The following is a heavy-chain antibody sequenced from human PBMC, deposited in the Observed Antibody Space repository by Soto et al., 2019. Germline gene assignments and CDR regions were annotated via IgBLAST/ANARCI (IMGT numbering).Heavy chain of an antibody. V-gene: IGHV3-30-3*01. CDR2: ISYDGSNK. Sequence: QVQLVESGGGVVQPGRSLRLSCAASGFTFSSYAMHWVRQAPGKGLEWVAVISYDGSNKYYADSVKGRFTISRDNSKNTLYLQMNSLRAEDTAVYYCARDEQQLVRRGRYYYGMDVWGQGTTVTVSS. J-gene: IGHJ6*02. CDR1: GFTFSSYA. CDR3: ARDEQQLVRRGRYYYGMDV. D-gene: IGHD6-13*01.